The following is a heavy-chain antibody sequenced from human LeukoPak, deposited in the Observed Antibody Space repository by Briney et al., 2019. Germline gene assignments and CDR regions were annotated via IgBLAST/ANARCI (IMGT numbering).Heavy chain of an antibody. Sequence: GESLKISCEGSGYSFTTYWIGWVRQMPGKGLEWMGIIYPGDSDTRYSPSFQGQVTISADKSISTAYLQWSTLKASDTAMYYCARFRAGTNFDFDYWGQGTLVTVSS. J-gene: IGHJ4*02. CDR1: GYSFTTYW. CDR2: IYPGDSDT. V-gene: IGHV5-51*01. CDR3: ARFRAGTNFDFDY. D-gene: IGHD1-7*01.